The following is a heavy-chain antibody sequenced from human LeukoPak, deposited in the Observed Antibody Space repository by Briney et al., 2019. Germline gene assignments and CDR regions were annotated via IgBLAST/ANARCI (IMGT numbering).Heavy chain of an antibody. V-gene: IGHV4-34*01. CDR2: INHSGST. CDR1: GGSFSGYY. CDR3: ARGRAAASGDY. Sequence: SETLSLTCAVYGGSFSGYYWSWIRQPPGKGLEWIGEINHSGSTNYNPSLKSRVTISVDTSKNQFSLKLSSVTAADTAVYYCARGRAAASGDYWGQGTLVTVSS. D-gene: IGHD2-2*01. J-gene: IGHJ4*02.